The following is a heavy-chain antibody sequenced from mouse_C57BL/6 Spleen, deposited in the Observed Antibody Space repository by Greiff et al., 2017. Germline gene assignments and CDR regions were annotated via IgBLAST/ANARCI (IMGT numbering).Heavy chain of an antibody. CDR1: GFTFSNYW. J-gene: IGHJ2*01. Sequence: EVTLVESGGGLVQPGGSMKLSCVASGFTFSNYWMNWVRQSPEKGLEWVAQIRLKSDNYATHYAESVKGRFTISRDDSKSSVYLQMNNLRAEDTGIYYCTIYYDYDGGYYFDYWGQGTTLTVSS. CDR3: TIYYDYDGGYYFDY. D-gene: IGHD2-4*01. V-gene: IGHV6-3*01. CDR2: IRLKSDNYAT.